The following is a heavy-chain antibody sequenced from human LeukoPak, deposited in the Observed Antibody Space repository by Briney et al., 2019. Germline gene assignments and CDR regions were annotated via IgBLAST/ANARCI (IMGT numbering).Heavy chain of an antibody. CDR1: GFTFSDYY. J-gene: IGHJ5*02. Sequence: PGGSLRLSCAASGFTFSDYYMSWIRQAPGKGLEWVSYISSSGSTIYYADSVKGRFTISRDNAKNSLYLQMNSLRAEDTAVYYCARDLSKTTVVTRVLDPWGQGTLVTVSS. CDR3: ARDLSKTTVVTRVLDP. CDR2: ISSSGSTI. V-gene: IGHV3-11*04. D-gene: IGHD4-23*01.